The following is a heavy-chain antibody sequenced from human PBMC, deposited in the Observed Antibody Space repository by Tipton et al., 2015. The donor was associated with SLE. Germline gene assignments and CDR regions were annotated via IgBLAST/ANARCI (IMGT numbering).Heavy chain of an antibody. CDR2: MSYTGVT. CDR3: ARDRVTGIQGPLGWFDP. J-gene: IGHJ5*02. V-gene: IGHV4-39*07. CDR1: GDSITNNAYL. D-gene: IGHD1-1*01. Sequence: TLSLTCTVSGDSITNNAYLWGWIRQPPGQGLEWIGAMSYTGVTYYSPSLKSRVTISVDTSKKQFSLRLNSVTAADTAVYYCARDRVTGIQGPLGWFDPWGQGTLVTVSS.